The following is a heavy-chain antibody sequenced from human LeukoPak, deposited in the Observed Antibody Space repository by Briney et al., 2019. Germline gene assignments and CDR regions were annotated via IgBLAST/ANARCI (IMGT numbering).Heavy chain of an antibody. Sequence: GGSLRLSCAASGFTLSSCSMNWVRQAPGKGLEWVSYIDSSSTTIYYADSVKGRFTISRDNAKNSLYLQMHSLRAEDTAVYYCAKALPTAMTVDYWGQGTLVTVSS. J-gene: IGHJ4*02. CDR1: GFTLSSCS. V-gene: IGHV3-48*01. CDR3: AKALPTAMTVDY. D-gene: IGHD2-2*01. CDR2: IDSSSTTI.